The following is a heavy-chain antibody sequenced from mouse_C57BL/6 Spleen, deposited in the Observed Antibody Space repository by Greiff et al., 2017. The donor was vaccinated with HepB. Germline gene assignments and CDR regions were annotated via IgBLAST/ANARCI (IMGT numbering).Heavy chain of an antibody. J-gene: IGHJ1*03. Sequence: VQLQQSGPELVKPGASVKISCKASGYAFSSSWMNWVKQRPGKGLEWIGRIYPGDGDTNYNGKFKGKATLTADKSSSTAYMQLSSLTSEDSAVYFCARGRANWDTYFDVWGTGTTVTVSS. CDR2: IYPGDGDT. CDR3: ARGRANWDTYFDV. CDR1: GYAFSSSW. V-gene: IGHV1-82*01. D-gene: IGHD4-1*01.